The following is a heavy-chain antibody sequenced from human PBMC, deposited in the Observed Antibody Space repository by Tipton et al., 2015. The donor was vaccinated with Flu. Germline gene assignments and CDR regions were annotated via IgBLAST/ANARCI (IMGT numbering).Heavy chain of an antibody. CDR2: IRYDGSSQ. CDR1: GFIFSRFG. CDR3: AREGRFGYYFDY. Sequence: SLRLSCAASGFIFSRFGMHWVRQAPGKGLEWVAAIRYDGSSQYYAGSVKGRFTVSRDNSKNMVYLQMNSPRAEDTAVYYCAREGRFGYYFDYWGQGTLVTVSS. V-gene: IGHV3-33*08. J-gene: IGHJ4*02. D-gene: IGHD3-16*01.